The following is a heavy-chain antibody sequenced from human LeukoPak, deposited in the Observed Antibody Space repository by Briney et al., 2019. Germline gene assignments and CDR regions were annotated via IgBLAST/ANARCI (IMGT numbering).Heavy chain of an antibody. J-gene: IGHJ6*02. V-gene: IGHV7-4-1*02. CDR1: GYTFTSYA. CDR2: INTNTGNP. Sequence: ASVKASCKASGYTFTSYAMNWVRQAPGQGLEWMGWINTNTGNPTYAQGFTGRFVFSLDTSVSTAYLQISSLKAEDTAVYYCARLWFGEKYYGMDVWGQGTTVTVSS. D-gene: IGHD3-10*01. CDR3: ARLWFGEKYYGMDV.